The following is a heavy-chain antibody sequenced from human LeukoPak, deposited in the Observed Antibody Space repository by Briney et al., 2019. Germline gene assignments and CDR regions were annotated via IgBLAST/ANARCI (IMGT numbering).Heavy chain of an antibody. CDR1: GYTFTGYY. CDR2: IDPNSGGT. J-gene: IGHJ4*02. D-gene: IGHD2-2*01. Sequence: ASVKVSCKASGYTFTGYYINWVRQAPGQGLEWMGWIDPNSGGTNYPQKFQGRVTMTSDTSISTAYMELTSLRSDDSAVYYCARKSAVRSTSEFDFWGQGTLVTVSS. V-gene: IGHV1-2*02. CDR3: ARKSAVRSTSEFDF.